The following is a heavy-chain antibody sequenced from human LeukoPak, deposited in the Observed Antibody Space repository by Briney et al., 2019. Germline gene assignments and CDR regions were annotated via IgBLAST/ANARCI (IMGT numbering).Heavy chain of an antibody. CDR2: IYYSGST. CDR3: ARARSDYNEDFDY. D-gene: IGHD4-11*01. Sequence: PSETLSLTCTVSGASISRGGYHWSWIRQHPGKGLEWIGYIYYSGSTYYNPSLKSRVTISVDTSKNQFSLKLSSVTAADTAVYYCARARSDYNEDFDYWGQGTLVAVSS. CDR1: GASISRGGYH. V-gene: IGHV4-31*03. J-gene: IGHJ4*02.